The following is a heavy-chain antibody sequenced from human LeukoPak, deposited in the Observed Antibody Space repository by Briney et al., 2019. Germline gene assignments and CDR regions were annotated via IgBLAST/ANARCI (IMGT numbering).Heavy chain of an antibody. D-gene: IGHD6-13*01. Sequence: GASVKVSCKASGGTLSSYAISWVRQAPGQGLEWMGRIIPIFGTANYAQKFQGRVTITTDESTSTAYMELSSLRSEDTAVYHCARVHLGSSWSFDYWGQGTLVTVSS. CDR1: GGTLSSYA. CDR2: IIPIFGTA. J-gene: IGHJ4*02. CDR3: ARVHLGSSWSFDY. V-gene: IGHV1-69*05.